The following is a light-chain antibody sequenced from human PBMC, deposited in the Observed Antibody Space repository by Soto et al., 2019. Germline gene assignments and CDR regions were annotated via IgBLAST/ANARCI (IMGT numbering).Light chain of an antibody. J-gene: IGKJ1*01. CDR1: QSVDTTF. CDR2: CAS. Sequence: EIVLTQSPGSLSLSPGQRATLSCRASQSVDTTFFAWYQKKPGQAPRLLIYCASKRATGIPDRFSGSGSRTDFTLIISRLEPDDFAVYYCQQYMSSVTFGQGTKVEIK. V-gene: IGKV3-20*01. CDR3: QQYMSSVT.